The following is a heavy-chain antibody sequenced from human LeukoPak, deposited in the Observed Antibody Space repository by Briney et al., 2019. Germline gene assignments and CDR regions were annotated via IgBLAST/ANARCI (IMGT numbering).Heavy chain of an antibody. D-gene: IGHD1-14*01. CDR3: ARSGAPDYYYYMDV. CDR2: IYHSGST. V-gene: IGHV4-38-2*01. Sequence: PSETLSLTCAVSGYSISSGYYWGWIRQPPGKGLEWIGSIYHSGSTHYNPSLKSRVTISVDTSKNQFSLKLSSVTAADTAVYYCARSGAPDYYYYMDVWGKGTTVTVSS. CDR1: GYSISSGYY. J-gene: IGHJ6*03.